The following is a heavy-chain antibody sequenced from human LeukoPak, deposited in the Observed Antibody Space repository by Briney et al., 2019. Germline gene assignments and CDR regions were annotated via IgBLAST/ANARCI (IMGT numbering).Heavy chain of an antibody. D-gene: IGHD6-13*01. CDR2: TYYSGNP. Sequence: SGTLSLTCAVSGGTLNSYYWSWIRQPPGKGLEWIGYTYYSGNPNYNPSLNSRVTISLDTSKSQFSLNLTSVTPAHTAAYYSARHGGSIRGWFDRWGQGTLVTVS. CDR1: GGTLNSYY. V-gene: IGHV4-59*08. CDR3: ARHGGSIRGWFDR. J-gene: IGHJ5*02.